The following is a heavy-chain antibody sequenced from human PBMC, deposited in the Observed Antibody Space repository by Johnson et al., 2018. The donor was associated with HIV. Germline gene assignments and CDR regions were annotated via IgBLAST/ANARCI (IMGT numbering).Heavy chain of an antibody. J-gene: IGHJ3*02. Sequence: QVQLVESGGGVVQPGRSLRLSCAASGFTFSSYGIHLVRQAPGKGLEWVAVISYDGSNKYYADSVKGRFTISRDNSKNTLYLQMNSLRAEDTAVYYCAKGWGAFDIWGQGTMVTVSS. V-gene: IGHV3-30*18. CDR2: ISYDGSNK. D-gene: IGHD3-16*01. CDR1: GFTFSSYG. CDR3: AKGWGAFDI.